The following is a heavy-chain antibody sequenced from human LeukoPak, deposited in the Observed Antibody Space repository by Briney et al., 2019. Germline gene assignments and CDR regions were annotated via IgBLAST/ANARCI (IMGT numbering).Heavy chain of an antibody. CDR3: AREPRGYSYGSGIDY. D-gene: IGHD5-18*01. CDR1: GGSFSGYY. J-gene: IGHJ4*02. V-gene: IGHV4-34*01. CDR2: INHSGST. Sequence: SETLSLTCAVYGGSFSGYYWSWIRRPPGKGLEWIGEINHSGSTNYNPSLKSRVTISVDTSKNQFSLKLSSVTAADTAVYYCAREPRGYSYGSGIDYWGQGTLVTVSS.